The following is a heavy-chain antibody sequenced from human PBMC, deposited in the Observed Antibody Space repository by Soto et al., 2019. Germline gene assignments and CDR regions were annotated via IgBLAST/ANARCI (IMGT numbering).Heavy chain of an antibody. CDR3: APGTPAGGFDY. CDR2: VHPSGST. D-gene: IGHD2-15*01. Sequence: SETLSLTCAVFSASLGDHYWAWIRQSPGKGLEWIGEVHPSGSTDYNPSLKSRLTLSVDTPKNQFSLKLSSVTAADTAVYYCAPGTPAGGFDYWGQGTLVTVSS. J-gene: IGHJ4*02. CDR1: SASLGDHY. V-gene: IGHV4-34*01.